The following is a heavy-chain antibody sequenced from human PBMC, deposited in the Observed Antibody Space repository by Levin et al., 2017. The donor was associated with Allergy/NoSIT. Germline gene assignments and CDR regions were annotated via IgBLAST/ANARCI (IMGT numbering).Heavy chain of an antibody. J-gene: IGHJ5*02. Sequence: GASVKVSCKASGYTFTGYYMHWVRQAPGQGLEWMGWINPNSGGTNYAQKFQGRVTMTRDTSISTAYMELSRLRSDDTAVYYCARDYYGSGSYMFDPWGQGTLVTVSS. CDR1: GYTFTGYY. CDR3: ARDYYGSGSYMFDP. D-gene: IGHD3-10*01. V-gene: IGHV1-2*02. CDR2: INPNSGGT.